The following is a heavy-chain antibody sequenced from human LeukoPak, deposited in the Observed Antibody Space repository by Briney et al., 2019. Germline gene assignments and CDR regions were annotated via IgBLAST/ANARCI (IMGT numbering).Heavy chain of an antibody. Sequence: GGSLRLSCAASGPTFSTQAMSWVRQAPGKGLEWVSSISDSSSGIYYADSVKGRFTISRDNSKSTLFLDMNSLRVEDTAIYYCANSYYNFWSGFANWGQGTLVSVSS. J-gene: IGHJ4*02. CDR3: ANSYYNFWSGFAN. D-gene: IGHD3-3*01. CDR1: GPTFSTQA. V-gene: IGHV3-23*01. CDR2: ISDSSSGI.